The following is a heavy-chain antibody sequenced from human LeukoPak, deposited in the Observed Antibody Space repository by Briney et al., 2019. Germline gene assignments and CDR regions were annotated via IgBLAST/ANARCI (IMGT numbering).Heavy chain of an antibody. Sequence: GGSLRLSCTASGFIFSSYGMHWVRQAPGKRLEWVAFIQFDESETHYGDSVKGRFSISRDISKNTLYMQMNSLRAEDTALYYCARVRVAYGSGSYFNSFFEYWGQGTLVTVSS. CDR1: GFIFSSYG. CDR3: ARVRVAYGSGSYFNSFFEY. CDR2: IQFDESET. J-gene: IGHJ4*02. V-gene: IGHV3-30*02. D-gene: IGHD3-10*01.